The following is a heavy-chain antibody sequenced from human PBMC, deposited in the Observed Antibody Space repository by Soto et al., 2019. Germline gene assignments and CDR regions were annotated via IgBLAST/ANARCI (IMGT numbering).Heavy chain of an antibody. CDR3: ARESEDLTSNFDY. V-gene: IGHV3-21*01. J-gene: IGHJ4*02. CDR1: GFTFTRYS. Sequence: GGSLRLSXAASGFTFTRYSMNWVRQAPGKGLEWVSSISSTTNYIYYADSMKGRFTVSRDNAKNSVYLEMNSLSAEDTALYYCARESEDLTSNFDYWGQGTLVTVPQ. CDR2: ISSTTNYI.